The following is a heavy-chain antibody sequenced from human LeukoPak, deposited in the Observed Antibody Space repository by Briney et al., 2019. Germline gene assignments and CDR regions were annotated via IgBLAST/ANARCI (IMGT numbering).Heavy chain of an antibody. CDR1: GFTLSSFA. Sequence: PGRSLRPSCAVSGFTLSSFAMSWVRQAPGKGLEWVSAISGSGGSTYYADSVKGRFTISRDNSKNTLYLQMNSLRADDTAVYYCAKRRGLELTYYYHMDVWGKGTTVTVSS. J-gene: IGHJ6*03. D-gene: IGHD1-7*01. CDR3: AKRRGLELTYYYHMDV. V-gene: IGHV3-23*01. CDR2: ISGSGGST.